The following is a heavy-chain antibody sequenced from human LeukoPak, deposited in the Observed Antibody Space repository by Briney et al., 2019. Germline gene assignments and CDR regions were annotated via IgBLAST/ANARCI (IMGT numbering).Heavy chain of an antibody. Sequence: GGSLRLSCAASGFTFSSYGMHWVRQAPGKGLEWVAFIGHDGSNKYYADSVKGRFTISRDNSKNTLYLQMNSLRAGDTAVYYCAKGSKLVVITRDHYMAVWGKGTTVTISS. J-gene: IGHJ6*03. V-gene: IGHV3-30*02. CDR3: AKGSKLVVITRDHYMAV. D-gene: IGHD3-22*01. CDR2: IGHDGSNK. CDR1: GFTFSSYG.